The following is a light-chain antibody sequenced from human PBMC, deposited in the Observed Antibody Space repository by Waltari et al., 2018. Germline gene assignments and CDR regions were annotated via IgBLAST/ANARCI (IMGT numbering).Light chain of an antibody. V-gene: IGKV1-39*01. CDR3: QQSYTQPWT. CDR2: GAS. CDR1: QIIREH. Sequence: DIQMTQSPSSLSASVGDRVTISCRASQIIREHLNWYQQKPGRAPNVLIVGASRFVSGVPSRFSGNGSGADFTLTISSLQAADSATYWCQQSYTQPWTFGQGTKVEIK. J-gene: IGKJ1*01.